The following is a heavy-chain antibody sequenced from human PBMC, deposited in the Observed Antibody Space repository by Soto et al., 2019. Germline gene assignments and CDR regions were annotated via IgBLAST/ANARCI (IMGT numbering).Heavy chain of an antibody. CDR2: KFPTGST. CDR3: ATLYSSFSYTGMDV. V-gene: IGHV4-4*07. Sequence: QVLLHESGPQLVKTSETLPLTSIVFGISFNSYYWPWVGQPVGKGLEWIGHKFPTGSTTYIPSLESRVTIALDKSNNQVSLTLTSVTAADSGVYYCATLYSSFSYTGMDVWGQGTAVTVSS. CDR1: GISFNSYY. J-gene: IGHJ6*02. D-gene: IGHD5-12*01.